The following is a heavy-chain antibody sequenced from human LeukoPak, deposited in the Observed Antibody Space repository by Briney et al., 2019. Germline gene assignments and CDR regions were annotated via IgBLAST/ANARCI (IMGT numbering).Heavy chain of an antibody. Sequence: ASVKVSCKASGYTFTSYGISWVRQAPGQGLEWMGWISANNGNTNYAQKLQGRVTMTTDKSTSTAYMELRSLRSDDTAVYYCARVCSGGSCYPGGFDYWGQGTLVTVS. D-gene: IGHD2-15*01. CDR3: ARVCSGGSCYPGGFDY. J-gene: IGHJ4*02. V-gene: IGHV1-18*01. CDR1: GYTFTSYG. CDR2: ISANNGNT.